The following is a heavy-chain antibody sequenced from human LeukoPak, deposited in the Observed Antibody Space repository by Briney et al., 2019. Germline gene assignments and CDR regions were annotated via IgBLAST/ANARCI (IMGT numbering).Heavy chain of an antibody. V-gene: IGHV4-59*01. CDR3: ARLDYYDSSGYYDY. D-gene: IGHD3-22*01. CDR2: IYYSGST. Sequence: PSETLSLTCTVSGRSISSYYWSWIRQPPGKGLEWIGYIYYSGSTNYNPSLKSRVTISVDTSKNQFSLKLSSVTAADTAVYYCARLDYYDSSGYYDYWGQGTLVTVSS. CDR1: GRSISSYY. J-gene: IGHJ4*02.